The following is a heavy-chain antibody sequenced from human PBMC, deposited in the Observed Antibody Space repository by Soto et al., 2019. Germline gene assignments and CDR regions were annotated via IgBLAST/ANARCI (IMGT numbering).Heavy chain of an antibody. CDR2: ISYDGSNK. D-gene: IGHD2-8*01. J-gene: IGHJ6*02. V-gene: IGHV3-30*18. Sequence: QVQLVESGGGVVQPGRSLRLSCAASGFTFSSYGMHWVRQAPGKGLEWVAVISYDGSNKYYADSVKGRFTISRDNSKNTLYLQMNSLRAEDTAVYYCAKDRSLCYGGMDVWGQGTTVTVSS. CDR1: GFTFSSYG. CDR3: AKDRSLCYGGMDV.